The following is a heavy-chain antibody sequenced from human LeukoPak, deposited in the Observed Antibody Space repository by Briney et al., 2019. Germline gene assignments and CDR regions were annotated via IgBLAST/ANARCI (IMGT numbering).Heavy chain of an antibody. D-gene: IGHD2-8*01. J-gene: IGHJ5*02. Sequence: ASVKVSCKASGYTFTSYGISWVRQAPGQGLEWMGWISAYNGNTNYAQKLQGRVTMTTDTSTSTAYMELRSLRSDDTAVYYCARDRNIVLMVYAISADWFDPWGQGTLVTVSS. V-gene: IGHV1-18*01. CDR3: ARDRNIVLMVYAISADWFDP. CDR1: GYTFTSYG. CDR2: ISAYNGNT.